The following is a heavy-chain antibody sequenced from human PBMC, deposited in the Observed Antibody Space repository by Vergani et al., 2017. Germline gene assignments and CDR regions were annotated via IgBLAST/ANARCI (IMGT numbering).Heavy chain of an antibody. Sequence: EVRLVESGGGLVQPGGSLRLSCAASGFTFSSYWMSWVRQAPGKGLEWVSAISGSGGSTYYADSVKGRFTISRDNSKNTLYLQMNSLRAEDTAVYYCAKSKWELTALSSPLFDYWGQGTLVTVSS. J-gene: IGHJ4*02. CDR1: GFTFSSYW. V-gene: IGHV3-23*04. CDR3: AKSKWELTALSSPLFDY. CDR2: ISGSGGST. D-gene: IGHD1-26*01.